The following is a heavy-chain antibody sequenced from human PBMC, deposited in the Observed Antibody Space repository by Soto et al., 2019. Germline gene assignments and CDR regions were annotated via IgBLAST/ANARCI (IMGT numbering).Heavy chain of an antibody. Sequence: GGSLRLSCAASGFTFSSYSMNWVRQAPGKGLEWVSSISSSSSYIYYADSVKGRFTISRDNAKNSLYLQMNSLRAEDTAVYYCARSDKWYSSFFDYWGQGTLVTVSS. D-gene: IGHD6-13*01. V-gene: IGHV3-21*01. CDR2: ISSSSSYI. CDR1: GFTFSSYS. J-gene: IGHJ4*02. CDR3: ARSDKWYSSFFDY.